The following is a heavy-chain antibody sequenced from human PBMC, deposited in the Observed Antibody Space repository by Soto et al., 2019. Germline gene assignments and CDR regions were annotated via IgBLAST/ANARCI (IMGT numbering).Heavy chain of an antibody. Sequence: PSETLSLTCTVSGGSVSSGSYYWIWIRHPPGKGLEWIGYIYYSGSTNYNPSLKSRVTISVDTSKNQFSLKLSSVTAADTAVYYCARYYYGSGKYWFDPWGQGTLVTVSS. J-gene: IGHJ5*02. CDR2: IYYSGST. CDR3: ARYYYGSGKYWFDP. D-gene: IGHD3-10*01. V-gene: IGHV4-61*01. CDR1: GGSVSSGSYY.